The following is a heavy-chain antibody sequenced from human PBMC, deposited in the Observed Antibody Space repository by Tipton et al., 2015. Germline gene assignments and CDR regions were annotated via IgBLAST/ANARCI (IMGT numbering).Heavy chain of an antibody. Sequence: LSLTCTVPGGSISRFYWSWIRQPPGKGLEWVSYISNSGHVAFYADSVKGRFTISRANTNNSLYLQMNSLRADDSAVYYCVRRSARDYYGMDVWGHGTTVTVSS. J-gene: IGHJ6*02. CDR1: GGSISRFY. CDR3: VRRSARDYYGMDV. CDR2: ISNSGHVA. V-gene: IGHV3-11*01.